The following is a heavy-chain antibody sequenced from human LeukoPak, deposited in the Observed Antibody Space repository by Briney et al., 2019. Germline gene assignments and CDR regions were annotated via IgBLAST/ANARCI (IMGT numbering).Heavy chain of an antibody. D-gene: IGHD2-8*01. V-gene: IGHV3-30-3*01. Sequence: GRSLRLSCAASGFTFSSYAMHWVRQAPGKGLEWVAVISYDGSNKYYADSVKGRFTISRDNSKNTLYLQMNSLRAEDTAVYYCARDPRGEYCTNGVCSKTTPQIFQHWGQGTLVTVSS. J-gene: IGHJ1*01. CDR3: ARDPRGEYCTNGVCSKTTPQIFQH. CDR1: GFTFSSYA. CDR2: ISYDGSNK.